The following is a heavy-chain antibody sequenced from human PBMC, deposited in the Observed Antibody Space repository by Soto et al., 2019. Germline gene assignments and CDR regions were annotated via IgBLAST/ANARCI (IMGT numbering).Heavy chain of an antibody. CDR3: ARPNIVGTTSPDY. V-gene: IGHV3-23*01. D-gene: IGHD1-26*01. CDR2: ISGSGDYT. J-gene: IGHJ4*02. CDR1: GFTFSNYA. Sequence: GGSLRLSCAASGFTFSNYAMSWVRQAPGKGLEWVSAISGSGDYTYYADSVKGRSTISRDNAKNTLFLQMNSLRAGDTAVYYCARPNIVGTTSPDYWGQGTLVTVSS.